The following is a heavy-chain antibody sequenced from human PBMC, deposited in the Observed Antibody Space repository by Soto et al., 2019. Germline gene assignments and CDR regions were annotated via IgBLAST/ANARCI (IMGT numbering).Heavy chain of an antibody. CDR3: ARYTYYYGSGETYWFDP. V-gene: IGHV4-59*01. Sequence: SETLSLTCTVSGGSISSYYWSWIRQPPGKGLEWIGYIYYSGSTNYNPSLKSRVTISVDTSKNQFSLKLSSVTAADTAVYYCARYTYYYGSGETYWFDPWGQGTLVTVSS. CDR2: IYYSGST. CDR1: GGSISSYY. D-gene: IGHD3-10*01. J-gene: IGHJ5*02.